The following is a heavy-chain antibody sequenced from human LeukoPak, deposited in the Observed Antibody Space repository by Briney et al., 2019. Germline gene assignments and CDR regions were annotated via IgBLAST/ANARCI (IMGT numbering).Heavy chain of an antibody. J-gene: IGHJ3*02. CDR3: ARDPPAYYDFWSGYRRSPDAFDI. V-gene: IGHV1-69*04. CDR2: IIPILGIA. Sequence: SVKVSCKASGGTFSSYTISWVRQAPGQGLEWMGRIIPILGIANYAQKFQGRVTITADKSTSTAYMELSSLRSEDTAVYYCARDPPAYYDFWSGYRRSPDAFDIWSQGTMVTVSS. CDR1: GGTFSSYT. D-gene: IGHD3-3*01.